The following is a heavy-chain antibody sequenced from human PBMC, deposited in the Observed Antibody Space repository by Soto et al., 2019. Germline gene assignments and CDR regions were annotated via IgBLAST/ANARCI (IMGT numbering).Heavy chain of an antibody. CDR3: ARVHKLFGILNVFED. CDR2: IYYSGST. D-gene: IGHD3-16*01. V-gene: IGHV4-31*03. CDR1: GASINSAGYY. J-gene: IGHJ4*02. Sequence: SETLSLTCTVTGASINSAGYYWSWIRQHPGKGPEWIGDIYYSGSTHYNPSLKSRVSISVDTSESQFSLKVTSVTAADTAVYFCARVHKLFGILNVFEDWGQGTLVTVAS.